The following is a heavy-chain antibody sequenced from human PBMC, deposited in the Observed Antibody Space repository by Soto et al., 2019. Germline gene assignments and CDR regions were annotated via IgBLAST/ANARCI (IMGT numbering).Heavy chain of an antibody. J-gene: IGHJ4*02. CDR2: TSYDGGKM. Sequence: QVQLVESGGGVVQPGGSLRLSCAASGFTFQNYSMHWVRQAPGKGLEWVAVTSYDGGKMFYADSGQGRFTISRDNSKYTLDLQMNSLRPGDTAVYYCARVESSGTSKYFIDYWGQGTLVTVSS. V-gene: IGHV3-30*03. CDR1: GFTFQNYS. CDR3: ARVESSGTSKYFIDY. D-gene: IGHD3-10*01.